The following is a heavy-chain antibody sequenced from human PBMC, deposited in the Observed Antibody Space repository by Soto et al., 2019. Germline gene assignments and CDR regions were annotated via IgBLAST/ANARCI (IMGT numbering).Heavy chain of an antibody. J-gene: IGHJ4*02. Sequence: QVQLVQSGAEVKKPGSSVKVSCKASGGTFSSYAISWVRQAPGQGLEWMGGIIPIFGTANYAQKFQGRVTITADESTSTAYMELSSLRSEDTAVYYCARVNTPKDDGDYGFQAPFDYWGQGTLVTVSS. D-gene: IGHD4-17*01. CDR2: IIPIFGTA. V-gene: IGHV1-69*12. CDR1: GGTFSSYA. CDR3: ARVNTPKDDGDYGFQAPFDY.